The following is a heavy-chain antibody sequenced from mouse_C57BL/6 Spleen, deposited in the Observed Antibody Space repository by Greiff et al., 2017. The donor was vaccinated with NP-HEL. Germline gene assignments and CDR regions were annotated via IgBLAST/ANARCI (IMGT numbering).Heavy chain of an antibody. V-gene: IGHV1-15*01. D-gene: IGHD1-1*01. CDR3: TRIYYYGSSRYFDV. Sequence: VHLVESGAELVRPGASVTLSCKASGYTFTDYEMHWVKQTPVHGLEWIGAIDPETGGTAYNQKFKGKAILTADKSSSTAYMELRSLTSEDSAVYYCTRIYYYGSSRYFDVWGTGTTVTVSS. J-gene: IGHJ1*03. CDR2: IDPETGGT. CDR1: GYTFTDYE.